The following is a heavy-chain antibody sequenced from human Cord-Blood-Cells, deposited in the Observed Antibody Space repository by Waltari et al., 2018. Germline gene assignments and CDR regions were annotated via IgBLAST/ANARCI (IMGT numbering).Heavy chain of an antibody. D-gene: IGHD4-17*01. CDR1: GGSISSSSYY. V-gene: IGHV4-39*01. Sequence: QLQLQESGPGLVKPSETLSLTCTVSGGSISSSSYYWGWIRQPPGKGLEWIGSIYYSGSPYYNPSLKSRVTISVDTSKNQFSLKLSSVTAADTAVYYCARREDGDYWFDPWGQGTLVTVSS. CDR3: ARREDGDYWFDP. J-gene: IGHJ5*02. CDR2: IYYSGSP.